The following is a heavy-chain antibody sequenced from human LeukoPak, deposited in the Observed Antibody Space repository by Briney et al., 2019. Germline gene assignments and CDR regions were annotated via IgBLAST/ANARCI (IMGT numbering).Heavy chain of an antibody. Sequence: PSETLSLTCTVSGGSISSSSYYWGWIRQPPGKGLEWIGTIYYSGSTYYNPSLKSRVTISVDTSKNQFSLKLSSVTAADTAVYYCARPGWRRPHHFFDCWGQGTLVTVSS. J-gene: IGHJ4*02. CDR2: IYYSGST. CDR3: ARPGWRRPHHFFDC. V-gene: IGHV4-39*01. D-gene: IGHD6-19*01. CDR1: GGSISSSSYY.